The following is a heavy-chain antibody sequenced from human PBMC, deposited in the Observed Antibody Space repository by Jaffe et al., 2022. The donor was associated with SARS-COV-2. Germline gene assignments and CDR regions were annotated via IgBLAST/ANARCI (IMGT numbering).Heavy chain of an antibody. V-gene: IGHV3-30*18. CDR2: ISYDGSNK. J-gene: IGHJ4*02. D-gene: IGHD1-26*01. CDR3: AKDRIPAPGVGYYFDY. Sequence: QVQLVESGGGVVQPGRSLRLSCAASGFTFSSYGMHWVRQAPGKGLEWVAVISYDGSNKYYADSVKGRFTISRDNSKNTLYLQMNSLRAEDTAVYYCAKDRIPAPGVGYYFDYWGQGTLVTVSS. CDR1: GFTFSSYG.